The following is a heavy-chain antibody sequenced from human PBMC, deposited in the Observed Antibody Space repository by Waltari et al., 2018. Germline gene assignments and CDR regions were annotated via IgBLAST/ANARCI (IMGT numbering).Heavy chain of an antibody. J-gene: IGHJ5*02. CDR2: INPSCGST. V-gene: IGHV1-46*01. CDR1: GYTFTSYY. D-gene: IGHD3-10*01. CDR3: ARDLLTMVQGVRAWFDP. Sequence: QVQLVQSGAEVKKPGASVKVSCKASGYTFTSYYMHWVRQAPGQGLEWMGIINPSCGSTSYAQKFQGRVTMTRDTSTSTVYMELSSLRSEDTAVYYCARDLLTMVQGVRAWFDPWGQGTLVTVSS.